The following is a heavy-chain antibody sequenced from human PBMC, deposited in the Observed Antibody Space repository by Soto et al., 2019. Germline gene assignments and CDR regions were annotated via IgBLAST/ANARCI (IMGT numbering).Heavy chain of an antibody. CDR2: IFYLGSS. D-gene: IGHD3-3*02. CDR3: ARHSLALRKNNWFDP. Sequence: SETLSLTCTVSGDPIISSDFYWGWVRQPPGKGLEWIGSIFYLGSSYYNPSLKSRVTMSVNTSKNQFSLRLRSVTAADTALYFCARHSLALRKNNWFDPWGQGIMVTVSS. J-gene: IGHJ5*02. CDR1: GDPIISSDFY. V-gene: IGHV4-39*01.